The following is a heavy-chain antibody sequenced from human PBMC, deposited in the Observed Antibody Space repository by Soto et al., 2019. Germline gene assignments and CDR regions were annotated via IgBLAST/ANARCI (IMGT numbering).Heavy chain of an antibody. CDR1: GGSISSGGYY. V-gene: IGHV4-31*03. J-gene: IGHJ5*02. Sequence: SETMSLTCTVSGGSISSGGYYWSWIRQHPGKGLEWIGYIYYSGSTYYNPSLKSRVTISVDTSKNQFSLKLSSVTAEDTAVYYCARDRNYYYYDSSGYYLEFDPWGQGTLVTVSS. D-gene: IGHD3-22*01. CDR3: ARDRNYYYYDSSGYYLEFDP. CDR2: IYYSGST.